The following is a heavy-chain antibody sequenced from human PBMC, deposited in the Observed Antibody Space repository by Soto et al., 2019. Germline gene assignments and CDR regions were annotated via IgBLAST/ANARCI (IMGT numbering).Heavy chain of an antibody. CDR3: GRDTPPLT. CDR2: ISGSISTI. J-gene: IGHJ6*04. CDR1: GFSFSGYG. Sequence: EVQLVESGGGLVQPGGSLRLSCAASGFSFSGYGMHWVRQAPGKGLEWISYISGSISTISYADSVKGRFTISRDNAKNSLFLQMNSLRAEDTAVYYCGRDTPPLTWGKGTTVTVSS. V-gene: IGHV3-48*01.